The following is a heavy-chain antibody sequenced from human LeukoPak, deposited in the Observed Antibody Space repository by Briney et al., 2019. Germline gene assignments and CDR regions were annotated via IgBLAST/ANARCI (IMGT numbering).Heavy chain of an antibody. D-gene: IGHD2-15*01. CDR1: GFTFSSYG. Sequence: GGSLRLSCAASGFTFSSYGMHWVRQGPGKGLEWVAFIRYDGSNKYYADSVKGRFTISRDNSKNTLYLQMNSLRAEDTAVYYCAKTGPSYCRGGSCYPYYFDYWGQGTLVIVSS. CDR3: AKTGPSYCRGGSCYPYYFDY. J-gene: IGHJ4*02. V-gene: IGHV3-30*02. CDR2: IRYDGSNK.